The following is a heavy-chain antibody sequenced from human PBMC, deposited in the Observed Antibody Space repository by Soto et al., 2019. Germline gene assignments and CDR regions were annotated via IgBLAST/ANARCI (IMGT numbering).Heavy chain of an antibody. CDR1: GLTFSGYW. D-gene: IGHD1-26*01. CDR3: ARDPFGATTY. CDR2: IKGDGSST. V-gene: IGHV3-74*01. J-gene: IGHJ4*02. Sequence: EVQLVESGGGLVQPGGSLRLSCAASGLTFSGYWMHWVRQVPGKGLVWVSRIKGDGSSTSYADSVKGRFTISRDNAKNTLYLQMNSLRAEDTAVYYCARDPFGATTYWGQGTLVTVSS.